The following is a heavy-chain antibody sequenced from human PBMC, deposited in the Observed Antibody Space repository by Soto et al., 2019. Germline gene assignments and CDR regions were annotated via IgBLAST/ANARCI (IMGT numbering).Heavy chain of an antibody. D-gene: IGHD3-22*01. CDR1: GGSVSSGSYY. Sequence: SETLSLTCTVSGGSVSSGSYYWSWIRQPPGKGLEWIGYIYYSGSTNYNPSLKSRVTISVDTSKNQFSLKLSSVTAADTAVYYCARRTYYYDSSGYYGSSHAFDIWGQGTMVTVS. V-gene: IGHV4-61*01. CDR3: ARRTYYYDSSGYYGSSHAFDI. CDR2: IYYSGST. J-gene: IGHJ3*02.